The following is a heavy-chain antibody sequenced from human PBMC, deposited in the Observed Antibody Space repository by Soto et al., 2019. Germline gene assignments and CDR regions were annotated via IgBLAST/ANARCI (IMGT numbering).Heavy chain of an antibody. CDR1: GFTFSSYA. CDR2: ISGSGGST. Sequence: GGSLRLSCAASGFTFSSYAMSWVRQAPGKGLEWVSAISGSGGSTYYADSVKGRFTISRDNSKNTLYLQMNSLRAEDTALYYCAKDLGYSYGYWYFDLWGRGTLVTVS. D-gene: IGHD5-18*01. J-gene: IGHJ2*01. CDR3: AKDLGYSYGYWYFDL. V-gene: IGHV3-23*01.